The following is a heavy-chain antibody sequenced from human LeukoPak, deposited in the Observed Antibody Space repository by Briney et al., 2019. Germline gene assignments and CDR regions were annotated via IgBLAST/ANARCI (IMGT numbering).Heavy chain of an antibody. D-gene: IGHD3-3*01. CDR1: GFTFSGYW. V-gene: IGHV3-7*04. CDR2: VNQDGSDR. Sequence: GGSLRLSCAASGFTFSGYWMSWVRLAPGKGLEWVANVNQDGSDRYYVDSVKGRFTISRDSAKNSLYLQMNSLRAEDTAVYYCARAGDDFWSGYYVNWFDPWGQGTLVTVSS. J-gene: IGHJ5*02. CDR3: ARAGDDFWSGYYVNWFDP.